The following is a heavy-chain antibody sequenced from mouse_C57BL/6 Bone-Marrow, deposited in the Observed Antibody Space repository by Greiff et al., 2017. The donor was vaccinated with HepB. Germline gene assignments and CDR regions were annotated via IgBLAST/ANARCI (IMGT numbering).Heavy chain of an antibody. CDR3: ASGYFDV. Sequence: LVESGGGLVKPGGFLKLSCAASGFTFRDYGMHWVRPAPEKGLGWVAYISSGSSTIYYADTVKGRFTISRDNAKNTLFLQMTSLRSEDAAMYYCASGYFDVWDTGTTVTVTS. J-gene: IGHJ1*03. V-gene: IGHV5-17*01. CDR2: ISSGSSTI. CDR1: GFTFRDYG.